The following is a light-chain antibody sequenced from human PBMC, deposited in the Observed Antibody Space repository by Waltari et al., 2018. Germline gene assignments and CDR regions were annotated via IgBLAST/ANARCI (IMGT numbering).Light chain of an antibody. J-gene: IGKJ4*01. Sequence: DIQMTQSPSSVSASVGVRVTINCRASQDIGSWLAWYQHKPGKAPKLLIYVATNLQSGVPSRFSGSGSGTDFTLTISGLQADDSAIYYCQQAKNFPAVSFGGGTKVEIK. CDR2: VAT. CDR3: QQAKNFPAVS. V-gene: IGKV1-12*01. CDR1: QDIGSW.